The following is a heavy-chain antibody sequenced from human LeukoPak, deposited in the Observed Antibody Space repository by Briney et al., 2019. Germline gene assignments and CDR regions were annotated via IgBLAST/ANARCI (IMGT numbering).Heavy chain of an antibody. CDR2: INYSANT. V-gene: IGHV4-39*01. J-gene: IGHJ4*02. Sequence: KTSETLSLTCSVSGDSISRSSFYWGWIRQPPGKGLEWIGSINYSANTYYNPSLKRRVTISVDTSKNQFSLKLRSVTAEDTAVYYCARHGSGGTVTTGYWGQGSLLTVSS. D-gene: IGHD4-11*01. CDR1: GDSISRSSFY. CDR3: ARHGSGGTVTTGY.